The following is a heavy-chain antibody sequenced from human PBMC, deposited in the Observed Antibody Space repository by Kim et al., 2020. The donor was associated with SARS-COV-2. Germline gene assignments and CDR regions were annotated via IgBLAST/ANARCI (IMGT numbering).Heavy chain of an antibody. V-gene: IGHV3-43*02. CDR2: ISGDGGST. CDR1: GFTFDDYA. J-gene: IGHJ5*02. CDR3: AKDIRYSSGWYVGWFDP. Sequence: GGSMRLSCAASGFTFDDYAMHWVRQAPGKGLEWVSLISGDGGSTYYADSVKGRFTISRDNSKNSLYLQMNSLRTEDTALYYCAKDIRYSSGWYVGWFDPWGQGTLVTVSS. D-gene: IGHD6-19*01.